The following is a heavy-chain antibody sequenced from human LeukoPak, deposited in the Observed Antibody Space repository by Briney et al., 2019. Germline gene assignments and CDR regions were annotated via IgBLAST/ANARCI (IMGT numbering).Heavy chain of an antibody. J-gene: IGHJ4*02. CDR1: GFTFSSYS. Sequence: GGSLRLSCAASGFTFSSYSMNWVRQAPGKGLEWVSSISSSSSYIYYADSVKGRFTISRDNAKNSLYLQMNSLRAEDTAVYYCAREITEIVLMVYAEEEGFDYWGQGTLVTVSS. D-gene: IGHD2-8*01. CDR2: ISSSSSYI. CDR3: AREITEIVLMVYAEEEGFDY. V-gene: IGHV3-21*01.